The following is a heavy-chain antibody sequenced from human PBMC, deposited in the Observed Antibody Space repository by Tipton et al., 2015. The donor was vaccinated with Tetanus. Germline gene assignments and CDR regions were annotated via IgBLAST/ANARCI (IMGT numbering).Heavy chain of an antibody. CDR1: GGSISSGTYY. CDR3: ATTADNWFDP. Sequence: LRLSCTVSGGSISSGTYYWNWIRQPPGKGLEWIGSIYSYSGSTFQNPSLQSRVTISLDTSKNQFSLKLSSVTAADTAVYYCATTADNWFDPWGQGTLVTVSS. CDR2: IYSYSGST. V-gene: IGHV4-39*01. D-gene: IGHD1-1*01. J-gene: IGHJ5*02.